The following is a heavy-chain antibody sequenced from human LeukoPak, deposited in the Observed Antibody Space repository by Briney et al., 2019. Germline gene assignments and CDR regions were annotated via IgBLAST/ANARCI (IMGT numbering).Heavy chain of an antibody. D-gene: IGHD4-17*01. J-gene: IGHJ6*04. Sequence: SETLSLTCAVCGESFSGYYWSWIRQPPGKGLEWIGEINHSGSTNYNPSLKSRVTISVDTSKNQFSLKMTSVTAADTAVYYCATLRSGHYYYSMDVWGKGTTVTVSS. V-gene: IGHV4-34*01. CDR1: GESFSGYY. CDR3: ATLRSGHYYYSMDV. CDR2: INHSGST.